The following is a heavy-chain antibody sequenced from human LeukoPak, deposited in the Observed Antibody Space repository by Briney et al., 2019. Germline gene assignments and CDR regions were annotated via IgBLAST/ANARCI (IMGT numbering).Heavy chain of an antibody. CDR3: ARDSVYCSSTSCYRYYYYGMDV. J-gene: IGHJ6*02. CDR2: ISSSGSTI. CDR1: GFIFGDYW. D-gene: IGHD2-2*02. V-gene: IGHV3-11*01. Sequence: PGGSPRLSCVASGFIFGDYWMSWIRQAPGKGLEWVSYISSSGSTIYYADSVKGRFTISRDNAKNSLYLQMNSLRAEDTAVYYCARDSVYCSSTSCYRYYYYGMDVWGQGTTVTVSS.